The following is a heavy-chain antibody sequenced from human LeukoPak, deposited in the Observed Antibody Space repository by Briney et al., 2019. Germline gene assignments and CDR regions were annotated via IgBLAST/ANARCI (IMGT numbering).Heavy chain of an antibody. CDR1: GLSVSSKY. V-gene: IGHV3-53*01. J-gene: IGHJ6*03. CDR3: ASLMTTTHYYYMDV. Sequence: PGGPLRLSCAASGLSVSSKYMSWVRQAPGKGLEWVSGIFSGDSAYHADSVKGRFTISRDISKNTLYLQMNSLRPEGTAVYFCASLMTTTHYYYMDVWGKGTTVTVSS. CDR2: IFSGDSA. D-gene: IGHD1-1*01.